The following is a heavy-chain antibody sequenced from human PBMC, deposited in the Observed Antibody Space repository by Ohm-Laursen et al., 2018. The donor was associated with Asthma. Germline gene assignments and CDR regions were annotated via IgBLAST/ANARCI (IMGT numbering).Heavy chain of an antibody. CDR3: ARAMDYDFWSGLGVSLGMDV. CDR2: ISSSSSTI. V-gene: IGHV3-48*01. Sequence: GSLRLSCAASGFPFNTSWMTWVRQAPGKGLEWVSYISSSSSTIYYADSVKGRFTISRDNAKNSLYLQMNSLRAEDTAVYYCARAMDYDFWSGLGVSLGMDVWGQGTTVTVSS. CDR1: GFPFNTSW. D-gene: IGHD3-3*01. J-gene: IGHJ6*02.